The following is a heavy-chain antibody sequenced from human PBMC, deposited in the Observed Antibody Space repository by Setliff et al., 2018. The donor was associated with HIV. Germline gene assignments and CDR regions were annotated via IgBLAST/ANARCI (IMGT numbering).Heavy chain of an antibody. CDR3: ARGALLAVFDFDH. V-gene: IGHV1-2*02. D-gene: IGHD3-10*01. J-gene: IGHJ4*02. CDR2: INPNTGGT. Sequence: ASVKVSCKASGYTFTEYHMHWVRQAPGQGLEWMGSINPNTGGTNYAQKFQGRVTVTRDSPTRTAYMELKRLKSDDTAVYFCARGALLAVFDFDHWGQGTQVTVSS. CDR1: GYTFTEYH.